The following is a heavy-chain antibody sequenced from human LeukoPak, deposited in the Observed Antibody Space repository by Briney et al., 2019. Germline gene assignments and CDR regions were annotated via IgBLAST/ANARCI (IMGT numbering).Heavy chain of an antibody. V-gene: IGHV4-38-2*02. Sequence: SETLSLTCAVSGYPISSGYYWGWIRQPPGKGLEWIGSIFHSGSTYYNPSLKSRVTISVDTSKNQFSLKLSSVTAADTAVYYCARDSSWSGTRKLDYWGQGTLVTVSS. CDR3: ARDSSWSGTRKLDY. CDR2: IFHSGST. J-gene: IGHJ4*02. CDR1: GYPISSGYY. D-gene: IGHD6-13*01.